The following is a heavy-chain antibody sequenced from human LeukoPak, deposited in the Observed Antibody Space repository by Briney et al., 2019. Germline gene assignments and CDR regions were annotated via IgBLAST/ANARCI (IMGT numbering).Heavy chain of an antibody. D-gene: IGHD2-15*01. J-gene: IGHJ3*02. V-gene: IGHV4-61*02. Sequence: SETLSLTCTVSGGSISSGSYYWSWIRQPAGKGLEWIGRIYTSGSTNYNPSLKSRVTMSVDTSKNQFSLKLSSVTAADTAVYYCVRLPGCSGSTCYRAFDIWGQGTMVTVSS. CDR2: IYTSGST. CDR1: GGSISSGSYY. CDR3: VRLPGCSGSTCYRAFDI.